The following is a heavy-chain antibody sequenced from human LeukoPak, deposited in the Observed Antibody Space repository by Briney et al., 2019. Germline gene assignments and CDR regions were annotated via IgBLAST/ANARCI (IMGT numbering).Heavy chain of an antibody. D-gene: IGHD1-14*01. V-gene: IGHV3-30*07. CDR2: ISYDGSNK. Sequence: GGSLRLSCAASGFTFSSYAMHWVRQAPGKGLEWVAVISYDGSNKYYADSVKGRFTISRDNSKNTMSVQMDNLRAEDTAVYYCTRYNNDHFDYWGQGTLVTVSS. J-gene: IGHJ4*02. CDR3: TRYNNDHFDY. CDR1: GFTFSSYA.